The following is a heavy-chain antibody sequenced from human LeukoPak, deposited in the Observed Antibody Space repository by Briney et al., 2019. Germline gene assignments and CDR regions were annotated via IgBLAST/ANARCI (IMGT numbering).Heavy chain of an antibody. CDR3: AREHSSGWSDY. Sequence: SETLSLTCTVSSGSISSTNYYWSWIRQPPGKGLEWIGYIYYSGSTNYNPSLKSRVTISVDTSKNQFSLKLSSVTAADTAVYYCAREHSSGWSDYWGQGTLVTVSS. J-gene: IGHJ4*02. D-gene: IGHD6-19*01. CDR1: SGSISSTNYY. V-gene: IGHV4-61*01. CDR2: IYYSGST.